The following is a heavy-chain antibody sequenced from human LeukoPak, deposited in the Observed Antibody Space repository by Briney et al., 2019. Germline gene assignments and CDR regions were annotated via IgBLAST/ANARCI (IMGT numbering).Heavy chain of an antibody. D-gene: IGHD6-6*01. J-gene: IGHJ4*02. CDR1: GFTFSSYA. CDR2: ISGSGGST. CDR3: ARETSSSSRRYFDY. Sequence: GGSLRLSCAASGFTFSSYAMSWVRQAPGKGLEWVSAISGSGGSTYYADSVKGRFTISRDNAKNSLYLQMNSLRAEDTAVYYCARETSSSSRRYFDYWGQGTLVTVSS. V-gene: IGHV3-23*01.